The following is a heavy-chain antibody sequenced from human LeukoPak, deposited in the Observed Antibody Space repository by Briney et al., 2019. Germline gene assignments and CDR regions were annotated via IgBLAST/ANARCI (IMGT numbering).Heavy chain of an antibody. CDR3: AKGAWYQLRWSLYFDY. D-gene: IGHD2-2*01. J-gene: IGHJ4*02. CDR2: ISGSGDST. V-gene: IGHV3-23*01. CDR1: GFTFSSFA. Sequence: GGSLTLSCAASGFTFSSFAMTWVRQAPGKGLEWVSAISGSGDSTYYADSVKGRITISRDNSKNTLYLQMNSLRAEDTAVYYCAKGAWYQLRWSLYFDYWGQGTLVTVSS.